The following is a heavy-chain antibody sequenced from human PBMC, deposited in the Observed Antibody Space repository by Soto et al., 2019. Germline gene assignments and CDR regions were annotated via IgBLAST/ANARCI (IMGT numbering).Heavy chain of an antibody. V-gene: IGHV4-4*07. CDR1: GASISGFY. CDR3: VRDGTKTLRDWFDP. D-gene: IGHD1-1*01. Sequence: QVQLQESGPGLVKPSETLSLTCTVSGASISGFYWSWIRKSAGKGLEWIGRIYATGTTDYNPSLKSRVMMSVDTSKKQFSLKLRSVTAADTAVYYCVRDGTKTLRDWFDPWGQGNSGTVSS. J-gene: IGHJ5*02. CDR2: IYATGTT.